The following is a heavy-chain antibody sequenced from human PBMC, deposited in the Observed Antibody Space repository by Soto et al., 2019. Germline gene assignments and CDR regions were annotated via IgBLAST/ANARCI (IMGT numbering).Heavy chain of an antibody. CDR1: GGSFSGYY. J-gene: IGHJ5*02. V-gene: IGHV4-34*01. D-gene: IGHD3-22*01. CDR2: INHSGST. Sequence: SENLSLTCAVYGGSFSGYYWSWIRQPPLKGLEWIGEINHSGSTNYNPSLKSRVTISVDTSKNQFSLKLSSVTAADTAVYYCARVSSSGYYYVDWFDPWGQGTLVTVSS. CDR3: ARVSSSGYYYVDWFDP.